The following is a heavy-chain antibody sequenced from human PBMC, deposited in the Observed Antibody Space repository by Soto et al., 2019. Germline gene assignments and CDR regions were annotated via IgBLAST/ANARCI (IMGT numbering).Heavy chain of an antibody. Sequence: ASVKVSCKASGYTFTSYGISWVRQAPGQGLEWMGWISAYNGNTNYAQKLQGRVTMTTDTSTSTAYMELRSLRSDDTAVYYCARVVLMVYAIVPDAFDIWGQGTMVTVSS. CDR1: GYTFTSYG. CDR3: ARVVLMVYAIVPDAFDI. V-gene: IGHV1-18*04. D-gene: IGHD2-8*01. J-gene: IGHJ3*02. CDR2: ISAYNGNT.